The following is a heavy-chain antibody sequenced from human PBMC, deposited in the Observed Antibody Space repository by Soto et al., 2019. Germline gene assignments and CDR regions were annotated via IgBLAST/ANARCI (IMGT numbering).Heavy chain of an antibody. Sequence: QVQLVQSGAEVKKPGASVKVSCMASGYTFTGYFIHWVREVPGQGLEYMGWINPNTGGTDYAQKFQGRVTMTRDTSISTVFIEMKRLTSDDTAVYYCARVASSAARDWFDPWGQGTLVTVSS. J-gene: IGHJ5*02. D-gene: IGHD3-10*01. CDR1: GYTFTGYF. V-gene: IGHV1-2*02. CDR2: INPNTGGT. CDR3: ARVASSAARDWFDP.